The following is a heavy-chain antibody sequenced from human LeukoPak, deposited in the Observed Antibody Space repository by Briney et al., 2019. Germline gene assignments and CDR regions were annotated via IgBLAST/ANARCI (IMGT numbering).Heavy chain of an antibody. CDR3: ARDDSSGPPDY. D-gene: IGHD3-22*01. V-gene: IGHV3-48*01. Sequence: GGSLRLSCAASGFTFSSYSMNWVRQAPGKGLEWVSYISSSSSTIYYADSVKGRFTISRDNAKNSLYLQMNSLRAEDTAVYYCARDDSSGPPDYWGQGTLVTVSS. CDR1: GFTFSSYS. CDR2: ISSSSSTI. J-gene: IGHJ4*02.